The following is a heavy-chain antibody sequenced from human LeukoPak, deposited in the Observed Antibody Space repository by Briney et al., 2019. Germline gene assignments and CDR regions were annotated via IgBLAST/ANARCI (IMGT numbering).Heavy chain of an antibody. CDR2: ISSSSSYI. CDR3: ARDGAVLEWLFTFDP. D-gene: IGHD3-3*02. V-gene: IGHV3-21*01. J-gene: IGHJ5*02. Sequence: GGSLRLXCAASGFTFSSYSMNWVRQAPGKGLEWVSSISSSSSYIYYADSVKGRFTISRDNAKNSLYLQMNSLRAEDTAVYYCARDGAVLEWLFTFDPWGQGTLVTVSS. CDR1: GFTFSSYS.